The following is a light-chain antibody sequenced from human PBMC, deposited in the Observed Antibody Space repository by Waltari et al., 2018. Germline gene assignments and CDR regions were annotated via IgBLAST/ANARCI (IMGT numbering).Light chain of an antibody. CDR2: EVT. J-gene: IGLJ2*01. CDR3: CSFAGRGFSVI. Sequence: QSALTQPASVSGSPGQSITISCTGTSGDVGRYNLVSWYQQHPGDVPKLIIYEVTKRPSGVSYRFSGSKSGNTASLTISGLQAEDEAEYYCCSFAGRGFSVIFGGGTKLTVL. V-gene: IGLV2-23*02. CDR1: SGDVGRYNL.